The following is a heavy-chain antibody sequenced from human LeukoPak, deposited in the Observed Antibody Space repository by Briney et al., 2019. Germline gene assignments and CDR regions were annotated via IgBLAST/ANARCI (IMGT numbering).Heavy chain of an antibody. CDR2: IYYSGST. V-gene: IGHV4-39*01. CDR1: GGSISSGNYY. CDR3: ARHPEQWLRMGFDS. J-gene: IGHJ4*02. D-gene: IGHD6-19*01. Sequence: PSETLSLTCTVSGGSISSGNYYWGWIRQPPGKGLEWIGSIYYSGSTYYNPSLKSRVTISVDTSKNQFSLRLSSVTAADTAVYYCARHPEQWLRMGFDSWGQGTLVTVSS.